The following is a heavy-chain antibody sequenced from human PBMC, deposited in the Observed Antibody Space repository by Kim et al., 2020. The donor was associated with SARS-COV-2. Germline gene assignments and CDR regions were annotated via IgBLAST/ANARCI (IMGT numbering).Heavy chain of an antibody. CDR2: ISYDGSNK. Sequence: GGSLRLSCAASGFTFSSYGMHWVRQAPGKGLEWVAVISYDGSNKYYADSVKGRFTISRDNSKNTLYLQMNSLRAEDTAVYYCAKDPHSSGWYWGENWGQGTLVTVSS. CDR1: GFTFSSYG. CDR3: AKDPHSSGWYWGEN. V-gene: IGHV3-30*18. J-gene: IGHJ4*02. D-gene: IGHD6-19*01.